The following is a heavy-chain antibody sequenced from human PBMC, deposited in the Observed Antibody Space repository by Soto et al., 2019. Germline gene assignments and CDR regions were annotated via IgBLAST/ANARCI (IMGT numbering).Heavy chain of an antibody. CDR2: IHPSGST. CDR3: ARDHIVVVPAAISWFDP. J-gene: IGHJ5*02. CDR1: GGSISSYY. Sequence: QVQLQESGPGLVKPSETLSLTCTVSGGSISSYYWSWIRQPAGKGLEWIGRIHPSGSTNYNPSLQRRGAMSVDTYKNKFALKLSCVTAADTAVYYCARDHIVVVPAAISWFDPWGQGTLVTVSS. V-gene: IGHV4-4*07. D-gene: IGHD2-2*01.